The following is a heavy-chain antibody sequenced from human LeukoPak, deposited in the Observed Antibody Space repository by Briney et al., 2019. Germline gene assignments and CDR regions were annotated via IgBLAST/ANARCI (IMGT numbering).Heavy chain of an antibody. Sequence: GGSLRLSCAASGFTFSYYWMSWVRQAPGKGLEWVSAISGSGGSTYYADSVKGRFTISRDNSKNTLYLQMNSLSAEDTAVYYCAKDSEGASGWYVVGIDYWGQGTLVTVSS. J-gene: IGHJ4*02. CDR2: ISGSGGST. D-gene: IGHD6-19*01. CDR1: GFTFSYYW. CDR3: AKDSEGASGWYVVGIDY. V-gene: IGHV3-23*01.